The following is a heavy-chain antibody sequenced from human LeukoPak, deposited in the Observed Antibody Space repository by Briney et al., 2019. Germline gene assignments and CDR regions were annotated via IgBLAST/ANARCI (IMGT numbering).Heavy chain of an antibody. CDR2: INPNSGGT. CDR3: ARDYHYYDSSGYYMDY. Sequence: GASVTVSCKASGYTFTGYYMHWVRQAPGQGLEWMGWINPNSGGTNYAQKFQGRVTMTRDTSISTAYMELSRLRSDDTAVYYCARDYHYYDSSGYYMDYWGQGTLVTVSS. V-gene: IGHV1-2*02. J-gene: IGHJ4*02. D-gene: IGHD3-22*01. CDR1: GYTFTGYY.